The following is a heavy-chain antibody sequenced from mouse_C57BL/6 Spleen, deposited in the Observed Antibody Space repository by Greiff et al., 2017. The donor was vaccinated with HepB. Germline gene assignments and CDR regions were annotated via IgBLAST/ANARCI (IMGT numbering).Heavy chain of an antibody. CDR1: GYTFTSYG. Sequence: QVQLQQSGAELARPGASVKLSCKASGYTFTSYGISWVKQRTGQGLEWIGEIYPRSGNTYYNEKFKGKATLTADKSSSTAYMKLRSLTSEDCAVYFCARRAGEGFDYWGQGTTLTVSS. J-gene: IGHJ2*01. V-gene: IGHV1-81*01. CDR2: IYPRSGNT. CDR3: ARRAGEGFDY. D-gene: IGHD3-3*01.